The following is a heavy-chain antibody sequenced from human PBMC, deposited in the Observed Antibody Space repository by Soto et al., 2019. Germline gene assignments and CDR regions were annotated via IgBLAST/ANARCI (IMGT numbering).Heavy chain of an antibody. CDR2: IYYSGST. J-gene: IGHJ6*02. CDR1: GGSISSGDYY. V-gene: IGHV4-30-4*01. Sequence: SETLSLTCTVSGGSISSGDYYWSWIRQPPGKGLEWIGYIYYSGSTYYNPSLKSRVTISVDTSKNQFSLKLSSVTAADTAVYYCARDQRDSNYVYYGMDVWGQGTTVTVSS. D-gene: IGHD4-4*01. CDR3: ARDQRDSNYVYYGMDV.